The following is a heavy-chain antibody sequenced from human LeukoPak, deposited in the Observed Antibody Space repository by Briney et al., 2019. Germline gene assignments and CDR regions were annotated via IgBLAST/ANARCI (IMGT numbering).Heavy chain of an antibody. CDR2: ISWNSGSI. CDR3: AKDKLPPDAFDI. J-gene: IGHJ3*02. D-gene: IGHD2-21*01. Sequence: GGSLRLSCAASGFTFDDYAMHWARQAPGKGLEWVSGISWNSGSIGYADSVKGRFTISRDNAKNSLYLQMNSLRAEDTALYYCAKDKLPPDAFDIWGQGTMVTVSS. CDR1: GFTFDDYA. V-gene: IGHV3-9*01.